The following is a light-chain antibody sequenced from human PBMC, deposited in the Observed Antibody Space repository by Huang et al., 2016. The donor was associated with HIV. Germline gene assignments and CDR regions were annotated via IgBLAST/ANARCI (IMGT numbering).Light chain of an antibody. CDR2: AAS. Sequence: DIQMTQSPSSLSASVGDRVTITCRASQNIRTYFNWYQQKPGKAPKLLIYAASSLQIGVPSRFSGSVSGTDFTLTISSLQPEDFATYYCQQSYSDPYTFGQGTKLEIK. CDR3: QQSYSDPYT. CDR1: QNIRTY. J-gene: IGKJ2*01. V-gene: IGKV1-39*01.